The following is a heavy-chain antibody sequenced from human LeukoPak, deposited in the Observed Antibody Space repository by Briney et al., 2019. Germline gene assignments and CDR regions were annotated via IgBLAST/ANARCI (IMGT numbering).Heavy chain of an antibody. CDR3: ARPGGRRWLQLNAFDI. Sequence: SVKVSCKASGGTFSSYAISWVRQAPGQGLEWMGGIIPIFGTANYAQKFQGRVTITTDESTSTAYMELSSLRSEDTAAYYCARPGGRRWLQLNAFDIWGQGTMVTVSS. D-gene: IGHD5-24*01. CDR2: IIPIFGTA. V-gene: IGHV1-69*05. CDR1: GGTFSSYA. J-gene: IGHJ3*02.